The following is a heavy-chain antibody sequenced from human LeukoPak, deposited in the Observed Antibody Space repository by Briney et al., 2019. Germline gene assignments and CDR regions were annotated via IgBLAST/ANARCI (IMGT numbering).Heavy chain of an antibody. CDR3: ARDRGSGTLNNWFDP. CDR1: GGSISSSSYY. CDR2: IYYSGST. J-gene: IGHJ5*02. D-gene: IGHD3-10*01. Sequence: SETLSLTCTVSGGSISSSSYYWGWIRQPPGKGLEWIGSIYYSGSTYYNPSLKSRVTISVDTSKSQFSLKLTSVTAADTAVYYCARDRGSGTLNNWFDPWGQGALVTVSS. V-gene: IGHV4-39*07.